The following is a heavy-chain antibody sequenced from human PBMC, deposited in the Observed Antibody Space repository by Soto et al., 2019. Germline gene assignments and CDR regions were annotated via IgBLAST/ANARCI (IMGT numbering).Heavy chain of an antibody. CDR1: GYTFTSYD. Sequence: QVQLVQSGAEVKKPGASVKVSCKASGYTFTSYDINWVRQATGQGLEWMGWMNPNSGNTGYAQKFQGRVTMTRNTSISTAYMELSSLRSEDTAVYYCARGGTDYDILTGYYPYYYYYMDVWGKGTTVTVSS. D-gene: IGHD3-9*01. CDR2: MNPNSGNT. V-gene: IGHV1-8*01. J-gene: IGHJ6*03. CDR3: ARGGTDYDILTGYYPYYYYYMDV.